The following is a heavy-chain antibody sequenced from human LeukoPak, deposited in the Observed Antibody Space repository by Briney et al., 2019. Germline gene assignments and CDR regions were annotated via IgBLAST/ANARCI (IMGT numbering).Heavy chain of an antibody. D-gene: IGHD5-12*01. CDR1: GGTFSSYP. V-gene: IGHV1-69*01. CDR3: ARNSRVASTSGLNY. Sequence: GASVKVSCKVSGGTFSSYPISWVRQVPGQGLEWMGEITPIFGEAQNAEKFQGRVTITADEPTSTVYMELTSLRLDDTAMYYCARNSRVASTSGLNYWGQGTLVTVSS. J-gene: IGHJ4*02. CDR2: ITPIFGEA.